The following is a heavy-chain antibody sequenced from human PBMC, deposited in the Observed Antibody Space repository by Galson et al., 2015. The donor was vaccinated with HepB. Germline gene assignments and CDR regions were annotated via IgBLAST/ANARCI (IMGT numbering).Heavy chain of an antibody. CDR1: GYTFASYG. V-gene: IGHV1-18*01. CDR2: INSYNGDT. J-gene: IGHJ3*02. Sequence: SVKVSCKASGYTFASYGISWVRQAPGQGLEWMGWINSYNGDTNFLEKFQDRVTMTTDTSTSTVYLELRSLRSDDTAVYYCARDSTSSGQDAFEIWGQGTLVVVS. D-gene: IGHD2-2*01. CDR3: ARDSTSSGQDAFEI.